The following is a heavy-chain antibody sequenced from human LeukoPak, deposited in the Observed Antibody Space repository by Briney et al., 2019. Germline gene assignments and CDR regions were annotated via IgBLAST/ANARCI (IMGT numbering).Heavy chain of an antibody. CDR3: ARRYRDGYNEGWFDP. Sequence: SETLSLTCTVSGGSISSSSYYWGWIRQPPGKGLEWIGSIYYSGSTYYNPSLKSRVTISVDTSKNQFSLKPSSVTAADTAVYYCARRYRDGYNEGWFDPWGQGTLVTVSS. CDR1: GGSISSSSYY. V-gene: IGHV4-39*01. J-gene: IGHJ5*02. D-gene: IGHD5-24*01. CDR2: IYYSGST.